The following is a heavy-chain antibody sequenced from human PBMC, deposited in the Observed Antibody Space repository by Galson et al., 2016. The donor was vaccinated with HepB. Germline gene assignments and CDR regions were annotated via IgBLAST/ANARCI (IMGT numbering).Heavy chain of an antibody. J-gene: IGHJ4*02. D-gene: IGHD3-3*01. V-gene: IGHV4-61*01. CDR1: GGSVSSGSYY. CDR2: ISYSGSP. CDR3: ARAGTTIFGGLPSDY. Sequence: ETLSLTCTVSGGSVSSGSYYWSWIRQPPGKGPEWIGYISYSGSPKYSPSLKSRVTISLATSKNQLSLRLRSVSAADTAVYYCARAGTTIFGGLPSDYWGQGTLVTVSS.